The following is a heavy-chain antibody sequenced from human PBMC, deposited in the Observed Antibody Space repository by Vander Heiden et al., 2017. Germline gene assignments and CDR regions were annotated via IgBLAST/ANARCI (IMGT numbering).Heavy chain of an antibody. V-gene: IGHV1-69*01. J-gene: IGHJ4*02. CDR1: GGTFISYA. D-gene: IGHD3-3*01. Sequence: QVQLVQSGAEVQKPGSSVKASCRAPGGTFISYAVSWVRQAPGQGLEWMGGIITIFGTANYAQKFQGRVTITADESTSTAYMELSSLRSEDTAVYYCARGATYYDFWSGYALFDYWGQGTLVTVSS. CDR3: ARGATYYDFWSGYALFDY. CDR2: IITIFGTA.